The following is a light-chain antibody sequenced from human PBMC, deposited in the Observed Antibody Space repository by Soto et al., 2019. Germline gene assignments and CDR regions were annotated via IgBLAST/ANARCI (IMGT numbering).Light chain of an antibody. V-gene: IGKV3-20*01. CDR2: GAS. CDR3: QQYGSSPFT. J-gene: IGKJ3*01. Sequence: EMVLTQSPGTLSLSPGERATLSCRASQSVSSSYLAWYQQKPGQAPRLLIYGASSRATGIPDRFSVSGSGTDFTLTISRLQPEDFEVYYCQQYGSSPFTFGPGTKVHI. CDR1: QSVSSSY.